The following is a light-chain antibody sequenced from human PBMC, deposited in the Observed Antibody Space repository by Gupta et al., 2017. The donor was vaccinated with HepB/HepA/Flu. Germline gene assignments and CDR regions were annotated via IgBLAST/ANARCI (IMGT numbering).Light chain of an antibody. V-gene: IGKV3-15*01. J-gene: IGKJ1*01. Sequence: ETVMTPSPATLSVSPGERATLSCRASQSVSSNLAWYQQKPGQAPKLLIYSASTRATGIPARFSGSGSGTEFTLTISSLQSEDFAVYYCQQYNNWLWTFGQGTKVEIK. CDR3: QQYNNWLWT. CDR1: QSVSSN. CDR2: SAS.